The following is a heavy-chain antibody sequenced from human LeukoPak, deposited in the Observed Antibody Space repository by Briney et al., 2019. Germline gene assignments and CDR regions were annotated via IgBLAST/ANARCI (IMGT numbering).Heavy chain of an antibody. J-gene: IGHJ5*02. CDR3: ARMGGIGYSGSGYQGFDP. CDR2: IYHSGST. V-gene: IGHV4-30-2*01. D-gene: IGHD3-10*01. Sequence: PSETLSLTCAVSAGSISSGGYSWSWIRQPPGKGLEWIRYIYHSGSTYYYPSLKSRVTISVDRSKNQISLKLSSVTASDMAVYYCARMGGIGYSGSGYQGFDPRGQGTLVTVSS. CDR1: AGSISSGGYS.